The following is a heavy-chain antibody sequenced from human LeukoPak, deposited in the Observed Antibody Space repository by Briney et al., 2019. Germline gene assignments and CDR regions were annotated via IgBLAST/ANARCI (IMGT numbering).Heavy chain of an antibody. CDR2: MNPNSGNT. Sequence: ASVKVSCKASGYTFTSYDINWVRQATGQGLEWMGWMNPNSGNTGYAQKFQGRVTITRNTSMSTAYMELSSLRSEDTAVYYCARGGCSSTSCYDPWGQGTLVTVSS. V-gene: IGHV1-8*03. CDR1: GYTFTSYD. CDR3: ARGGCSSTSCYDP. J-gene: IGHJ5*02. D-gene: IGHD2-2*01.